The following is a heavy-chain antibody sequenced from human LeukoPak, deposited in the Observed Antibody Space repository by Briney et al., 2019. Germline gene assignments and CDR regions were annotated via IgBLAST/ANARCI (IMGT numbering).Heavy chain of an antibody. D-gene: IGHD3-10*01. Sequence: GGSLRLSCAASGFTFSSYWMSWVRQAPGKGLEWVANIKQDGSEKYYVDSVKGRFTISRDNAKNSLYLQMNSLRAEDTAVYYCARGDQITMVRGVTPFDYWGKGTLVTVSS. V-gene: IGHV3-7*01. CDR2: IKQDGSEK. CDR3: ARGDQITMVRGVTPFDY. CDR1: GFTFSSYW. J-gene: IGHJ4*02.